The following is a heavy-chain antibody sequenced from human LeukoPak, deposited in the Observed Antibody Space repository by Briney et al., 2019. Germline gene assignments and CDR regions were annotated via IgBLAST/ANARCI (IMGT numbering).Heavy chain of an antibody. CDR2: IIPIFGTA. Sequence: GSSVKVSCKASGGTFSSNAISWVRQAPGQGLEWMGGIIPIFGTANYAQKFQGRVTITADESTSTAYMELSSLRSEDTAVYYCACYYDSSGYYLDAFDIWGQGTMVTVSS. J-gene: IGHJ3*02. V-gene: IGHV1-69*01. CDR3: ACYYDSSGYYLDAFDI. CDR1: GGTFSSNA. D-gene: IGHD3-22*01.